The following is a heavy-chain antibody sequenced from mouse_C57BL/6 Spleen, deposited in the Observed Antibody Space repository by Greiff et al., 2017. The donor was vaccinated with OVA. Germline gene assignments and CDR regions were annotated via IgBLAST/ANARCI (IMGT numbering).Heavy chain of an antibody. V-gene: IGHV5-9*04. CDR3: ARQWSYYYGSSDWDFDV. J-gene: IGHJ1*03. Sequence: EVHLVESGGGLVKPGGSLKLSCAASGFTFSSYTMSWVRQTPEQRLEWVATISGGGGNTYYPDSVKGRFTISRDNAKNTLYLQMSSLRSEDTAVYDWARQWSYYYGSSDWDFDVWGTGTTGTVSS. CDR1: GFTFSSYT. D-gene: IGHD1-1*01. CDR2: ISGGGGNT.